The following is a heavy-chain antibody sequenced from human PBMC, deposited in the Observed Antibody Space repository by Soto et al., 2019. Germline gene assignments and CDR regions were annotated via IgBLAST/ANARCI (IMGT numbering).Heavy chain of an antibody. D-gene: IGHD3-22*01. V-gene: IGHV1-69*13. Sequence: SVKVSCKASGGTFSSPAISWVRQAPGEGLEWMGGIIPIFGTANYAQKFQGRVTITADESTSTAYMELSSLRSEDTAVYYCARGYYYDSSGHPAPLAYSGQGTSVPVSS. CDR2: IIPIFGTA. CDR1: GGTFSSPA. CDR3: ARGYYYDSSGHPAPLAY. J-gene: IGHJ4*02.